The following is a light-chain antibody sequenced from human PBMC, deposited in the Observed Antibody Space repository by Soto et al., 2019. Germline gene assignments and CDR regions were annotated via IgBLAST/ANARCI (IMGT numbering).Light chain of an antibody. CDR2: DAS. Sequence: DIQMTQSPSTLSASVGDRVTITCRASQSISSWLAWYQQKPGKAPKLLIYDASSLESGVPSRFSGSGSGTEFTLTISSLQPDDFATYYCQQYNSFHTFGQGPSWRSN. CDR3: QQYNSFHT. J-gene: IGKJ2*01. CDR1: QSISSW. V-gene: IGKV1-5*01.